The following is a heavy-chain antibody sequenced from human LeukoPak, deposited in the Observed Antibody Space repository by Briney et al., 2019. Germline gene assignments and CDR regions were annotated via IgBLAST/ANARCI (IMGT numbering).Heavy chain of an antibody. D-gene: IGHD3-3*01. J-gene: IGHJ4*02. CDR2: ISSSSSYI. Sequence: GGSLRLSCAASGFTFSSYSMYWVRQAPGKGLEWVSSISSSSSYIYYADSVKGRFTISRDNAKNSLYLQMNSLRAEDTAVYYCARGTIFGVVITLFDYWGQGTLVTVSS. CDR1: GFTFSSYS. CDR3: ARGTIFGVVITLFDY. V-gene: IGHV3-21*01.